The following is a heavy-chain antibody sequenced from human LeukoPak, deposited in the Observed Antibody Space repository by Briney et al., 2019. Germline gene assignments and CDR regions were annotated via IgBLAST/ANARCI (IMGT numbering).Heavy chain of an antibody. Sequence: ASVKVSCKASGYTFTSYGISWVRQAPGQGLEWMGWISAYNGNTNYAQKLQGRVTMTTDTSTSPAYMELRSLRSDGTAVYYCALYYGDYWFDPWGQGTLVTVSS. CDR3: ALYYGDYWFDP. CDR2: ISAYNGNT. D-gene: IGHD4-17*01. CDR1: GYTFTSYG. V-gene: IGHV1-18*01. J-gene: IGHJ5*02.